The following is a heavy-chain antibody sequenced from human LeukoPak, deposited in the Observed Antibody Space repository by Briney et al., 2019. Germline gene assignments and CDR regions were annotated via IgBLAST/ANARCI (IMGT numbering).Heavy chain of an antibody. CDR2: MNPDGSQT. V-gene: IGHV3-7*03. Sequence: PGGSLRLSCAASGFTFTNYWMNWVRQAPGKGLEWVALMNPDGSQTVYVDSVKGRFTISRDNAENSLYLQMNSLRAEDTAVYYCAKDAMIVVVITNFDYWGQGTLVTVSS. CDR3: AKDAMIVVVITNFDY. D-gene: IGHD3-22*01. CDR1: GFTFTNYW. J-gene: IGHJ4*02.